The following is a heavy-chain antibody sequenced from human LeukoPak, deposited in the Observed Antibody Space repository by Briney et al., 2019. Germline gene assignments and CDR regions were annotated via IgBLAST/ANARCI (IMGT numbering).Heavy chain of an antibody. CDR2: LYSGGGT. V-gene: IGHV3-66*01. CDR1: GFTVSSNY. D-gene: IGHD1-26*01. Sequence: GGSLRLSCAASGFTVSSNYMSWVRQPPGKGLEWVSILYSGGGTYYADSVKGRFTISRDSSKNTVYLRMNSLRAEDTAVYYCARGRSGSYNDAADYWGQGTLVTVSS. J-gene: IGHJ4*02. CDR3: ARGRSGSYNDAADY.